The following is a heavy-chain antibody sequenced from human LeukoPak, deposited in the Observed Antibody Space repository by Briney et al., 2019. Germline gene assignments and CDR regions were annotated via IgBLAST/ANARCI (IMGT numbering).Heavy chain of an antibody. CDR1: GYTFTSYD. Sequence: SVKVSCKASGYTFTSYDINWVRQATGQGLEWMGWMNPNSGNTGYAQKFQGRVTMTRNTSISTAYMELSSLRSEDTAVYYCARGYCSGGSCYEDDYYYYGMDVWGQGTTVTVSS. V-gene: IGHV1-8*01. D-gene: IGHD2-15*01. CDR3: ARGYCSGGSCYEDDYYYYGMDV. CDR2: MNPNSGNT. J-gene: IGHJ6*02.